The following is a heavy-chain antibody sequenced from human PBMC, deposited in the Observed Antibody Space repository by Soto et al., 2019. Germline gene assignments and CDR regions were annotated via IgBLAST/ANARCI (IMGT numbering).Heavy chain of an antibody. Sequence: EVQLVESGGGLVKPGGSLRLSCAASGFTFSSYSMNWVRQAPGKGLEWVSYISSTSSYIYYADSVKGRFTISRDNAKNSLYLQMNSLRAEDTAVYYCARSGYSYGRNWFDHWGQGTLVTVSS. D-gene: IGHD5-18*01. V-gene: IGHV3-21*01. J-gene: IGHJ5*02. CDR1: GFTFSSYS. CDR3: ARSGYSYGRNWFDH. CDR2: ISSTSSYI.